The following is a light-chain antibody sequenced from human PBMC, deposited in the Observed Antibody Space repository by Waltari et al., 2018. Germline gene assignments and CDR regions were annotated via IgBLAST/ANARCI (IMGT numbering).Light chain of an antibody. J-gene: IGKJ2*01. CDR3: QQYGSPPYT. Sequence: EIVLTQSPGTLSLSPGERATLSCRASQSVGSSYLAWFHQKPGQAPSLLIYASSSRATAIPDRFSGSGSGTDFTLTIHRLEPEDFAVYYCQQYGSPPYTFGQGTKLEIK. V-gene: IGKV3-20*01. CDR2: ASS. CDR1: QSVGSSY.